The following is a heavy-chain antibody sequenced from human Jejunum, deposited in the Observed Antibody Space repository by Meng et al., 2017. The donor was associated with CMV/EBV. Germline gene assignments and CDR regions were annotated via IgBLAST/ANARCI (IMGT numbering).Heavy chain of an antibody. V-gene: IGHV1-3*04. CDR1: GYTFTNFA. D-gene: IGHD3-16*01. Sequence: QVQLAQSGAEVKRPGASVKISCKTSGYTFTNFAIHWVRQAPGQRLEWMGWIYTDSGDTKFSQKFQGRVSFTSDTSATTAYMELSSLRSEDTAVYYCARGVISYHDSWGQGTLVTVSS. J-gene: IGHJ5*02. CDR2: IYTDSGDT. CDR3: ARGVISYHDS.